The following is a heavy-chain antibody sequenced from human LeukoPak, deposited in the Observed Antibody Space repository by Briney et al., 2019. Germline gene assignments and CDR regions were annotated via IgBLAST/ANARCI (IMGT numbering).Heavy chain of an antibody. CDR3: AKDLYCGGTNQGGCAFDI. CDR1: GFTFSSYG. Sequence: GGSLRLSCAASGFTFSSYGMHWVRQAPGKGLEWVAVISYDGSNKYYADSVKGRFTISRDNSKNTLYLQMNSLRAEDTAVYYCAKDLYCGGTNQGGCAFDIWGQGTMVTVSS. J-gene: IGHJ3*02. D-gene: IGHD2-21*01. V-gene: IGHV3-30*18. CDR2: ISYDGSNK.